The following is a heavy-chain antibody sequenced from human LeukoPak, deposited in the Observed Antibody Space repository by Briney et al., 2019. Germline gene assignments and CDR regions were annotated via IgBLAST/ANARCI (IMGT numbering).Heavy chain of an antibody. CDR3: ARDVGITVADSFDP. J-gene: IGHJ5*02. CDR1: GYTFTSYG. CDR2: IHIYRGNT. Sequence: ASVKVSCKACGYTFTSYGNSWVRQAPGQGLEWMGWIHIYRGNTNYAQKFQGRVTMTTDTSTSTVYMEVRGLRSDDTAMYYCARDVGITVADSFDPWGQGTLVTVSS. V-gene: IGHV1-18*01. D-gene: IGHD6-13*01.